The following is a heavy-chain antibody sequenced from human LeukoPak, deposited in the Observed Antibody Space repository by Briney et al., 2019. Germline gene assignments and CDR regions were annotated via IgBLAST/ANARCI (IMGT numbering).Heavy chain of an antibody. V-gene: IGHV4-4*07. CDR3: ARFGAIWFEDI. Sequence: SSETLSLTSTVSGGSISSYYWSCIRQPAGKGLEWIGRIYTSGSTNYNASLKSRVTMSVDTSKNQFSLKLSSVTAADTAVYYCARFGAIWFEDIWGQGTLVTVSS. J-gene: IGHJ4*02. CDR2: IYTSGST. CDR1: GGSISSYY. D-gene: IGHD3-10*01.